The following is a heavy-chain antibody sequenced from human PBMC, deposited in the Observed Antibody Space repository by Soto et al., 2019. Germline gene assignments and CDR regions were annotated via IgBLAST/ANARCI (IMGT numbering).Heavy chain of an antibody. CDR3: ASTGSSWYVDSPFDY. CDR1: GGSFSSYD. V-gene: IGHV4-34*01. D-gene: IGHD6-13*01. CDR2: INHSGTA. J-gene: IGHJ4*02. Sequence: ASETLSLTCAVYGGSFSSYDWRWISQPPGKWREWIGEINHSGTANYNTYLKSRVTISVDTSKSQFSLKLSSVSAADTAVYYCASTGSSWYVDSPFDYCGQGTLVAVSS.